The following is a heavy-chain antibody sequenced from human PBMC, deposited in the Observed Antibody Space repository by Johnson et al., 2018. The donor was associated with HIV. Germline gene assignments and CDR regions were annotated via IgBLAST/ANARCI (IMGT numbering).Heavy chain of an antibody. CDR1: GFTFSSYD. Sequence: VHLVESGGGLVQPGGSLRLSCAASGFTFSSYDMHWVRQLPGKGLEWVAEISYDGSDKYYADSAKGRFTISRDNSKNTLYRQMNSLRAEDTAVYDCAREPSIAAAGGDGAFDIWGRGTMLTVSS. CDR2: ISYDGSDK. V-gene: IGHV3-30-3*01. D-gene: IGHD6-13*01. CDR3: AREPSIAAAGGDGAFDI. J-gene: IGHJ3*02.